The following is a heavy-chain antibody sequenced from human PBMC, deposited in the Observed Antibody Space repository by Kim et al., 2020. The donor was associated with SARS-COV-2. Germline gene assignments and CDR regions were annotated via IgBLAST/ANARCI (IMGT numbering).Heavy chain of an antibody. D-gene: IGHD3-10*01. CDR3: VKDIRSYYYGSGSRFDS. Sequence: VKGRVTISRDNAKNSLYLQMDSLRTEDTAFYYCVKDIRSYYYGSGSRFDSWGQGTLVTVSS. V-gene: IGHV3-9*01. J-gene: IGHJ5*01.